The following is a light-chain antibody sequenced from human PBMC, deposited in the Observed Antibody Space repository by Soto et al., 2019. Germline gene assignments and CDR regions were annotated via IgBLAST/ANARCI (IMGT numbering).Light chain of an antibody. CDR3: QRYNNWPPIT. CDR1: QSVSSN. Sequence: EIVMTQSPATLSVSPGERATLSCRASQSVSSNLAWYQQKPGQAPRLLIYDASTRATGIPARFSGSGSGTEFTLTISSLQSEDFAAYYCQRYNNWPPITFGQGTRLEIK. J-gene: IGKJ5*01. CDR2: DAS. V-gene: IGKV3-15*01.